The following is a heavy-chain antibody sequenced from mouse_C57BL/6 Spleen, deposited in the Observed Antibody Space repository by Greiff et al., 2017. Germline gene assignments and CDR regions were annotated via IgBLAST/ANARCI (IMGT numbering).Heavy chain of an antibody. CDR1: GYTFTSYG. CDR3: AYYYGSSTDYAMDY. J-gene: IGHJ4*01. CDR2: IYPRSGNT. D-gene: IGHD1-1*01. Sequence: QVQLQQSGAELARPGASVKLSCKASGYTFTSYGISWVKQRTGQGLEWIGEIYPRSGNTYYNEKFKGKATLTADKSSSTAYMELRSLTSEDSAVYFCAYYYGSSTDYAMDYWGQGTSVTVSS. V-gene: IGHV1-81*01.